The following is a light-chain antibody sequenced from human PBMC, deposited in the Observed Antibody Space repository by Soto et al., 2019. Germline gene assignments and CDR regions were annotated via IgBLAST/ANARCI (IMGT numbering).Light chain of an antibody. V-gene: IGKV1-13*02. Sequence: AIQLTQSPSSLSASVGDRVTITCRASQGISSALAWYQQKPGKAPKLLIYDASRLESGVPSRFSGSGSGTDFTLTISSLQPEDFATYYCQQFNSYRYTFGQGTKLEIK. CDR3: QQFNSYRYT. CDR1: QGISSA. J-gene: IGKJ2*01. CDR2: DAS.